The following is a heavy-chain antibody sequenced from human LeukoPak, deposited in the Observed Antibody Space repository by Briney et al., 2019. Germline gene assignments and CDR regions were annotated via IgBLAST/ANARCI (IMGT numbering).Heavy chain of an antibody. CDR1: GFTFSSYD. Sequence: PGGSLRLSCAASGFTFSSYDIHWVRQATGKGLEWVSAIGTAGDTYYPGSVKGRFTISRENAKTSLYLQMNSLRAGDTAVYYCARARQGSGYDGWGQGTLVTVSS. CDR3: ARARQGSGYDG. CDR2: IGTAGDT. V-gene: IGHV3-13*01. D-gene: IGHD5-12*01. J-gene: IGHJ4*02.